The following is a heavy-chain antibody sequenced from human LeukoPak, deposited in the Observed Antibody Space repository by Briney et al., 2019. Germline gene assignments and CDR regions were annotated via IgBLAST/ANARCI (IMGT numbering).Heavy chain of an antibody. CDR2: IIPIFGTA. CDR3: ATSDIVVVPAAMPDY. J-gene: IGHJ4*02. Sequence: ASVKVSCKASAGTFSSYAISWVRQAPGQGLEWMGGIIPIFGTANYAQKFQGRVTITADESTSTAYMELSSLRSEDTAVYYCATSDIVVVPAAMPDYWGQGTLVTVSS. D-gene: IGHD2-2*01. CDR1: AGTFSSYA. V-gene: IGHV1-69*13.